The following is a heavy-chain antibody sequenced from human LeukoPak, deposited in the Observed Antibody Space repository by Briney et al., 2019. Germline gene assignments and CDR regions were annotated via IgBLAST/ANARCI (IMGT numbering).Heavy chain of an antibody. J-gene: IGHJ4*02. CDR3: AKEYSSGWYYFDS. CDR2: ISGSGDST. V-gene: IGHV3-23*01. CDR1: GFTFSSYA. Sequence: GGSLRLSCAASGFTFSSYAMSWVRQAPGKGLEWVSGISGSGDSTYYADSVKGRFTISRDNSKNTLYLQINSLRAEDTAVYYCAKEYSSGWYYFDSWGQGTLVTVSS. D-gene: IGHD6-19*01.